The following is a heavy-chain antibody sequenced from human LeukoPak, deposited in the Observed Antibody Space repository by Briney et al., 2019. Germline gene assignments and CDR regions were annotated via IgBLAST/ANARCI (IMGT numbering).Heavy chain of an antibody. D-gene: IGHD2-21*02. V-gene: IGHV4-30-4*01. CDR3: ARYCGGDCPDYYYYGMDV. J-gene: IGHJ6*02. Sequence: PSETLSLTCTVSGGSISSGDYYWSWIRQPPGKGLEWIGYIYYSGSTYYNPSLKSRVTISVDTSKNQFSLKLSSVTAADTAVYYCARYCGGDCPDYYYYGMDVWGQGTTVTDSS. CDR1: GGSISSGDYY. CDR2: IYYSGST.